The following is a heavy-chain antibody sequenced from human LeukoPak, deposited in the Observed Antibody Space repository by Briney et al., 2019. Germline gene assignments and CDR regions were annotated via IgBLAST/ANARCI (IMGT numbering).Heavy chain of an antibody. D-gene: IGHD1-14*01. J-gene: IGHJ4*02. V-gene: IGHV3-7*01. CDR1: GFTFSGHW. CDR3: TRDRSRAEDD. Sequence: PGGSLRLSCAASGFTFSGHWMSWVRQAPGKGLEWVANINQGGSDKYYVASVKGRFTISRDNANNLLYLQMNSLRDEDTAVYYCTRDRSRAEDDWGQGTLVTVSS. CDR2: INQGGSDK.